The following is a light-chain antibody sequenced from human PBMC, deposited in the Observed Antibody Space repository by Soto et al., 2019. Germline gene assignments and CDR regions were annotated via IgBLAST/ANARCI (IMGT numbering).Light chain of an antibody. CDR3: QQYYSYPPWT. V-gene: IGKV1-8*01. CDR1: QGISSY. Sequence: AIRMTQSPSSLSASIGDRVTITCRASQGISSYLAWYQQKPGKAPKLLIYAASTLQSGVPSRFSGSGSGTDFTLTISCLQSEDFATYYCQQYYSYPPWTFGQGTKVDIK. J-gene: IGKJ1*01. CDR2: AAS.